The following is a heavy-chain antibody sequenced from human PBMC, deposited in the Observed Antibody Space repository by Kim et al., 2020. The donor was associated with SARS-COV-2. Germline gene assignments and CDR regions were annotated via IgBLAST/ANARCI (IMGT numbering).Heavy chain of an antibody. J-gene: IGHJ3*02. D-gene: IGHD2-15*01. CDR3: AKSDCSGGSCYCAFDI. Sequence: GGSLRLSCAASGFTLSSYGMTWVRQAPGKGLDWVSAISGSGGSTYYADSVKGRFSISRDNSKNTLFLQMNSLRAEDTAVYYCAKSDCSGGSCYCAFDIWGQGTMVTVSS. V-gene: IGHV3-23*01. CDR1: GFTLSSYG. CDR2: ISGSGGST.